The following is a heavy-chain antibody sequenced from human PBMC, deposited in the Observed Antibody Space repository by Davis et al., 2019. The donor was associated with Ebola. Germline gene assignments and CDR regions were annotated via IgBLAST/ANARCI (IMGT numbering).Heavy chain of an antibody. V-gene: IGHV3-64D*08. CDR1: GFTFSSYA. CDR2: ISSNGGST. D-gene: IGHD5-24*01. Sequence: GGSLRLSCSASGFTFSSYAMHWVRQAPGKGLEYVSAISSNGGSTYYADSVKGRFTISRDNSKNTLYLQMSSLRAEDTAVYYCVKDRWLQFFCDAFDIWGQGTMGTVSS. J-gene: IGHJ3*02. CDR3: VKDRWLQFFCDAFDI.